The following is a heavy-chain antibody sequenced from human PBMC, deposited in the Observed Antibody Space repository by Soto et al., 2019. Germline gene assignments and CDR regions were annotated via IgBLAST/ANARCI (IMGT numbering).Heavy chain of an antibody. V-gene: IGHV3-74*03. D-gene: IGHD6-19*01. CDR3: GRAGYTSEWEERPLYH. CDR1: GFTFSSHW. Sequence: EVQLLESGGGLVQPGGSLRLSCAASGFTFSSHWMHWVRQVPGKGLVWLSRINTDRGSTTNVDSVTGRFTTSRDNAKNTLYLEMNGLRVEDTAVYYCGRAGYTSEWEERPLYHWGQGNLGTVSS. J-gene: IGHJ5*02. CDR2: INTDRGST.